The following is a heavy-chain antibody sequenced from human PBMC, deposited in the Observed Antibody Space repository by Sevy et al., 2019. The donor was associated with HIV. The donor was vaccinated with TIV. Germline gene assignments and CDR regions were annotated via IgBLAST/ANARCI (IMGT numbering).Heavy chain of an antibody. CDR2: IRYDGSNK. J-gene: IGHJ4*02. CDR3: AKDPVDIVATIYFDY. Sequence: GGSLRLSCAASGFTFSSYGMHWVRQAPGKGLEWVACIRYDGSNKYYADSVKGRFTISRDNSKNTLYLQMNSLRAEDTAVYYCAKDPVDIVATIYFDYWGQGTLVTVSS. D-gene: IGHD5-12*01. V-gene: IGHV3-30*02. CDR1: GFTFSSYG.